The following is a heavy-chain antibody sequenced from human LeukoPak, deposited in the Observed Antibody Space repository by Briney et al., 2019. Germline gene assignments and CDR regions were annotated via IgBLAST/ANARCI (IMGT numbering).Heavy chain of an antibody. CDR1: GFTFTSSA. Sequence: SVKVSCKASGFTFTSSAVQWVRQARGQRLEWIGWIAVGSGNTNYAQKFQGRVTITRDMSTSTAYMELSSLRSEDTAVYYCARQYYGSGSYYLGGRYYGMDVWGQGTTVTVSS. CDR3: ARQYYGSGSYYLGGRYYGMDV. CDR2: IAVGSGNT. D-gene: IGHD3-10*01. J-gene: IGHJ6*02. V-gene: IGHV1-58*01.